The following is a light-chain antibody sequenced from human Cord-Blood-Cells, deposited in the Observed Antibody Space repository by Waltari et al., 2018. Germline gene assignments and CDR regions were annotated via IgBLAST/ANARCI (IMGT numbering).Light chain of an antibody. CDR3: QQYDNLSWT. CDR1: QDISNY. J-gene: IGKJ1*01. V-gene: IGKV1-33*01. Sequence: DIQMTQSPSSLSASVGDRVTITCQASQDISNYLNWYQQKPGKAPKILIYDASNLKTGVPSRFSGSGSGTDFTFTISSLQPEDIATYYCQQYDNLSWTFGQGTKVEIK. CDR2: DAS.